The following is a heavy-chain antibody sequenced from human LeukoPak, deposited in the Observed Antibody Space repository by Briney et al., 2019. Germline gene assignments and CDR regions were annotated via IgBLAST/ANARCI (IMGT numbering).Heavy chain of an antibody. Sequence: SETLSLTCTVSGGSISSYYWSWIRQPPGKGLEWIGYIYYSGSTNYNPSLKSRVTISVDTSKNQFSLKLSSVTAADTAVYYCARFDSSGYCYGDTKPNDAFDIWGQGTMVTVSS. J-gene: IGHJ3*02. CDR2: IYYSGST. CDR3: ARFDSSGYCYGDTKPNDAFDI. D-gene: IGHD3-22*01. CDR1: GGSISSYY. V-gene: IGHV4-59*01.